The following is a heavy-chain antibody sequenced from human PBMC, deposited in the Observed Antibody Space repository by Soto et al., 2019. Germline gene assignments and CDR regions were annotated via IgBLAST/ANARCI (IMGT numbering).Heavy chain of an antibody. CDR1: GGSISTYY. J-gene: IGHJ4*02. V-gene: IGHV4-59*12. Sequence: QVQLQESGPGLVKPSETLSLTCTVSGGSISTYYWSWIRQPPGKGLEWVGYICYSGSTNYNPSLKSRVTISVDTSNNQFSLKLSSMTAADTAVYYCARGRPWEIYDYWGQGTLVTVSS. CDR2: ICYSGST. D-gene: IGHD1-26*01. CDR3: ARGRPWEIYDY.